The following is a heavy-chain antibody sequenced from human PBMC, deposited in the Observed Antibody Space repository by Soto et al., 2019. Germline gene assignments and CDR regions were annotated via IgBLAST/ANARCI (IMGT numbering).Heavy chain of an antibody. CDR1: GYTFTGYY. J-gene: IGHJ5*02. V-gene: IGHV1-2*04. CDR2: INPNSGGT. Sequence: AASVKVSCKASGYTFTGYYMHWVRQAPGQGLEWMGWINPNSGGTNYAQKFQGWVTMTRDTSISTAYMELSRLRSDDTAVYYCATSGIYCSGGSCYPYNWFDPWGQGTLVTVSS. CDR3: ATSGIYCSGGSCYPYNWFDP. D-gene: IGHD2-15*01.